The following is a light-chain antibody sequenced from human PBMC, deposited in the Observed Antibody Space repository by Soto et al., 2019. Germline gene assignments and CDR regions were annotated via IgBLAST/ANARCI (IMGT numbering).Light chain of an antibody. CDR1: QSVSSN. V-gene: IGKV3-11*01. CDR3: QQRSNWLT. CDR2: DAS. Sequence: DIEMTQSPATLSVSPGERATLSCRASQSVSSNLAWYQQKPGQAPRLLIYDASNRATGIPARFSGSGSGTDFTLTISSLEPEDFAVYYCQQRSNWLTFGGGTKVDI. J-gene: IGKJ4*01.